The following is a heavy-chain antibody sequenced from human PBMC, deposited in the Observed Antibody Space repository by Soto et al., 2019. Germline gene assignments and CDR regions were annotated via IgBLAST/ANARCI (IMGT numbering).Heavy chain of an antibody. CDR1: GFTFSSYS. Sequence: GGFMRHSCAASGFTFSSYSMNWIRKAPGKGLEWVSSISSSSSYIYYADSVKGRFTISRDNAKNSLYLQMNGLRAEDTAVYYCARILIIGTTSGSYFDYWGQGTLVTVSS. V-gene: IGHV3-21*01. CDR2: ISSSSSYI. D-gene: IGHD1-20*01. CDR3: ARILIIGTTSGSYFDY. J-gene: IGHJ4*02.